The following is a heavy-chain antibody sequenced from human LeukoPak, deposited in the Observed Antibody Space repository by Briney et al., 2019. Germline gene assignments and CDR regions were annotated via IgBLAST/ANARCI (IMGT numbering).Heavy chain of an antibody. CDR3: ARAQYSSSPVFHY. V-gene: IGHV1-2*02. J-gene: IGHJ4*02. Sequence: ASVKVSCKASGYTFTGYYIHWVRQAPGQGLEWMGWINPNSGGTNHAQKFQGRVTMTGDTSISTAYMELSRLRSADTAVYYCARAQYSSSPVFHYWGQGTLATVSS. CDR1: GYTFTGYY. CDR2: INPNSGGT. D-gene: IGHD6-6*01.